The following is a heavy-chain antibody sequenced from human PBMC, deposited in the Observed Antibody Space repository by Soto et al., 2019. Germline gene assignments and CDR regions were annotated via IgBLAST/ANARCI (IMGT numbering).Heavy chain of an antibody. V-gene: IGHV3-30*18. CDR3: AKSPNFYCSSYHCYKYYFDY. CDR1: GFTFNTFG. Sequence: GGSLRLSCAASGFTFNTFGMHWVRQAPGKGLEWVAVISYDGSDKYYSDSVRGRFTISRDNSMNTLYLQMNSLRTEDTAVYYCAKSPNFYCSSYHCYKYYFDYWGQGTLVTAPQ. D-gene: IGHD2-2*01. J-gene: IGHJ4*02. CDR2: ISYDGSDK.